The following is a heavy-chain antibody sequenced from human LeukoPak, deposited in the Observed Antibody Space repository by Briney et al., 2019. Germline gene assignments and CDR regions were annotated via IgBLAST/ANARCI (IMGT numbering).Heavy chain of an antibody. J-gene: IGHJ4*01. V-gene: IGHV3-21*01. Sequence: GGSLRLSCAASGFTFSSYSMNWVRQAPGKGLEWVSSISSSSSYIYYADSVKGRFTISRDNAKNSLYLQMNSLRAEDTAVYYCATYYGSGSDPDYWGQGTLVTVSS. CDR1: GFTFSSYS. CDR2: ISSSSSYI. CDR3: ATYYGSGSDPDY. D-gene: IGHD3-10*01.